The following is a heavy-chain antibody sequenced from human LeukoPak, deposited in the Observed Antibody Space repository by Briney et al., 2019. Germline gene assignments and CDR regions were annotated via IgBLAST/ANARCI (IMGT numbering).Heavy chain of an antibody. CDR2: IYTSGST. Sequence: SQTLSLTCTVSGGSISSGSYYWSWIRQPAGKGLEWIGRIYTSGSTTYNPSLKSRVTISVDTSKNQFSLKLSSVTAADTAVYYCARSPPGIAVAGTAYYFDYWGQGTLVTVSS. V-gene: IGHV4-61*02. D-gene: IGHD6-19*01. CDR3: ARSPPGIAVAGTAYYFDY. CDR1: GGSISSGSYY. J-gene: IGHJ4*02.